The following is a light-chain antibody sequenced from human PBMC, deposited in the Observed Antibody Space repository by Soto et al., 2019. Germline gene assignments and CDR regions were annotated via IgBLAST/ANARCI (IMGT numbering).Light chain of an antibody. CDR1: QRVARW. J-gene: IGKJ1*01. V-gene: IGKV1-5*01. Sequence: DIQMTQSPSTLTASVGDRAIITCRASQRVARWLAWYQQKPGKAPKVLISGAPNLESGVPSRFSGSGFGTQFTLTISSLQPDDSATYYCQQYDTNWTFGQGTKVEI. CDR2: GAP. CDR3: QQYDTNWT.